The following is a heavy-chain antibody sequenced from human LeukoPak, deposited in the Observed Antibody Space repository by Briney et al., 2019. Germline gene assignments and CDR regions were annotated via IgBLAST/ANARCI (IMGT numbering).Heavy chain of an antibody. V-gene: IGHV1-8*01. Sequence: ASVKVSCKASGYTFTSYDINWVRQATGQGLEWMGWMSPNSGNTGYAQKFQGRVTMTRNTSISTAYMELSSLRSEDTAVYYCAVTLGYCSSTSCSLDPWGQGTLVTVSS. CDR3: AVTLGYCSSTSCSLDP. CDR1: GYTFTSYD. CDR2: MSPNSGNT. J-gene: IGHJ5*02. D-gene: IGHD2-2*01.